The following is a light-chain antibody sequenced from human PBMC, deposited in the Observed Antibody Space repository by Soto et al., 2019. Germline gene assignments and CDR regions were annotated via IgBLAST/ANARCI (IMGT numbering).Light chain of an antibody. CDR1: QDISSA. V-gene: IGKV1-13*02. Sequence: AIPLTQSPSSLSASVGDRVTITCRASQDISSALAWYQQRPGKAPNLLIYDASSLESGVPSRFSGSGSGTDFTLTISSLQPEDFATYHCQQLKSYPLTFGGGTKVEIK. CDR2: DAS. J-gene: IGKJ4*01. CDR3: QQLKSYPLT.